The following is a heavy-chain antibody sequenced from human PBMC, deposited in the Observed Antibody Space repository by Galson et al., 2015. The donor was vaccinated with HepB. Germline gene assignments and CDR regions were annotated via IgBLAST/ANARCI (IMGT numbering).Heavy chain of an antibody. CDR2: INPSGGST. CDR3: ARDHTTLTGYSPFDH. D-gene: IGHD3-9*01. CDR1: GYSFTSYY. V-gene: IGHV1-46*03. J-gene: IGHJ4*02. Sequence: SVKVSCKASGYSFTSYYMHWVRQAPGQGLEWMGVINPSGGSTTYAQKFQGRGTMTRDTSTSTVYMELSSLRSDDTAVRYCARDHTTLTGYSPFDHWGQGTLVTVSS.